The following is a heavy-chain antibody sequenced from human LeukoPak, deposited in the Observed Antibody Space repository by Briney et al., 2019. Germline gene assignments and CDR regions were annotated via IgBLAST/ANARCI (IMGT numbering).Heavy chain of an antibody. CDR3: ARYSGSYYLDY. Sequence: SENLSLTCTVSGGSISSGDYYWSWIRQPPGKGLEWIGYMYYSGSTYYNPSLKSRVTISVDTSKNQFSLKLNSVTAADTAVYYCARYSGSYYLDYWGQGTLVTVSS. V-gene: IGHV4-30-4*01. J-gene: IGHJ4*02. D-gene: IGHD1-26*01. CDR1: GGSISSGDYY. CDR2: MYYSGST.